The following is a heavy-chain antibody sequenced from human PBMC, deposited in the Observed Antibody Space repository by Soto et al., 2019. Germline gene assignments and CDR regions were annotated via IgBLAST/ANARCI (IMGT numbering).Heavy chain of an antibody. V-gene: IGHV1-69*01. J-gene: IGHJ5*02. D-gene: IGHD6-13*01. CDR3: ARGATHGSSWYFWFDP. Sequence: QVQLAQSGAEVRMPGSSVKVSCKASGGTFSTYPINWVRQAPEQGLEWMGGIIPLFGTTNYAQKFKGRVTITADESTSTAYMELSSLRAEDAAVYYCARGATHGSSWYFWFDPWGQGTLVTVSS. CDR1: GGTFSTYP. CDR2: IIPLFGTT.